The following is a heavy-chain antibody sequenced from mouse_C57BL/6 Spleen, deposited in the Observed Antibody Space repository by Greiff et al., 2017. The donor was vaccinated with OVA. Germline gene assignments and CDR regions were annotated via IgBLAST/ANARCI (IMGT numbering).Heavy chain of an antibody. V-gene: IGHV5-12*01. CDR2: ISNGGGST. Sequence: VQLKQSGGGLVQPGGSLKLSCAASGFTFSDYYMYWVRQTPEKRLEWVAYISNGGGSTYYPDTVKGRFTISRDNAKNTLYLQMSRLKSEDTAMYYCARPDGYFYWYFDVWGTGTTVTVSS. D-gene: IGHD2-3*01. J-gene: IGHJ1*03. CDR1: GFTFSDYY. CDR3: ARPDGYFYWYFDV.